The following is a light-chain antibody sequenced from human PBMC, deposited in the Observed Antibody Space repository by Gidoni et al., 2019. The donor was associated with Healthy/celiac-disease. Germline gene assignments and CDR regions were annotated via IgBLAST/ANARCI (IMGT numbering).Light chain of an antibody. CDR3: QQSYSTPPV. CDR1: QSISSH. J-gene: IGKJ2*01. V-gene: IGKV1-39*01. CDR2: AAS. Sequence: DIQMTQSPSSLSASVGDRVTITCRASQSISSHLNWYQQKPGKAPKLLIYAASSLQSGVPSRFSGSGSGTEFTLTISSLQPEDFATYYCQQSYSTPPVFGQGTKLEIK.